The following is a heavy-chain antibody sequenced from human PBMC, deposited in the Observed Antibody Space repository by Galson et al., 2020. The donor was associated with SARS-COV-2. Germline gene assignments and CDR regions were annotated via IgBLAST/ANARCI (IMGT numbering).Heavy chain of an antibody. J-gene: IGHJ6*03. D-gene: IGHD3-3*01. CDR1: GFTFSSYD. CDR3: ARGLAGGDFWSGYYTSYYYYYMDV. Sequence: GGSLRLSCAASGFTFSSYDMHWVRQATGKGLEWVSAIGTAGDTYYPGSVKVRFTISRENAKNSLYLQMNSLRAGDTAVYYCARGLAGGDFWSGYYTSYYYYYMDVWGKGTTVTISS. V-gene: IGHV3-13*01. CDR2: IGTAGDT.